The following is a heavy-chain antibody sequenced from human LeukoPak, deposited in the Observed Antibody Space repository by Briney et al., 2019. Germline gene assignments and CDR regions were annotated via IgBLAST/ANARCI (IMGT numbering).Heavy chain of an antibody. Sequence: GASVKVSCKASGYTFTGYYMHWVRQAPGQGLEWMGWINPNSGGTNYAQKFQGRVTMTRDTSISTAYMELSRLRSDDTAVYYCARDSSYDTSGLGHSDLWGRGTLVTVSS. CDR2: INPNSGGT. CDR1: GYTFTGYY. J-gene: IGHJ2*01. CDR3: ARDSSYDTSGLGHSDL. V-gene: IGHV1-2*02. D-gene: IGHD3-22*01.